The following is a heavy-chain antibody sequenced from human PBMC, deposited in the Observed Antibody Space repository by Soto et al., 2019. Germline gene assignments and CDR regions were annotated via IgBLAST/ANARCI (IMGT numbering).Heavy chain of an antibody. D-gene: IGHD3-22*01. CDR2: IFHSGIT. CDR3: ARDRYFHDSRGYYRTLDS. J-gene: IGHJ5*01. V-gene: IGHV4-59*11. CDR1: GDSFSNHC. Sequence: SETLSLTCTISGDSFSNHCWTWIWQSPGKGLEWIGYIFHSGITDYNPSVKSRVTISIDKSRNLFSLNLTSVTAADTTVYYCARDRYFHDSRGYYRTLDSWGQGTMVTVYS.